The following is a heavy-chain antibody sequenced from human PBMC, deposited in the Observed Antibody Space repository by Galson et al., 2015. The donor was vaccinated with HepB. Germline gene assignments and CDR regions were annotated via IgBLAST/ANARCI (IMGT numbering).Heavy chain of an antibody. D-gene: IGHD2-2*01. Sequence: SVKVSCKASGGTFSSYAISWARQAPGQGLEWMGGIIPIFGTANYAQKFQGRVTITADESTSTAYMELSSLRSEDTAVYYCARGYCSSTSCYHYYYYMDVWGKGTTVTVSS. J-gene: IGHJ6*03. CDR1: GGTFSSYA. V-gene: IGHV1-69*13. CDR3: ARGYCSSTSCYHYYYYMDV. CDR2: IIPIFGTA.